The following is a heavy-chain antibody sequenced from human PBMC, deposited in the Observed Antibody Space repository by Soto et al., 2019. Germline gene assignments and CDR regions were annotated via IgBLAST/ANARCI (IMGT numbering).Heavy chain of an antibody. J-gene: IGHJ6*02. Sequence: ASVKVSCKASGYTFTSYGIGWVRQAPGQGLEWMGWISAYNGNTNYAQKLQGRVTMTTDTSTSTAYMELRSLRSDDTAVYYCARGGKYCTNGVCYFYGMDVWGQGTTVTVSS. D-gene: IGHD2-8*01. CDR3: ARGGKYCTNGVCYFYGMDV. V-gene: IGHV1-18*01. CDR2: ISAYNGNT. CDR1: GYTFTSYG.